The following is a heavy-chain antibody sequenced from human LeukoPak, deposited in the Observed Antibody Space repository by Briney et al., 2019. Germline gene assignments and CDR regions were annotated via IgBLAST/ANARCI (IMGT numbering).Heavy chain of an antibody. CDR1: GFTFSSYW. Sequence: GGSLRLSCAASGFTFSSYWMSWVRQAPGKGLEWVANIKQDGSEKYYVDSVKGRSTISRDNAKNSLYLQMNSLRAEDTAVYYCARVQRGIAVALDYWGQGTLATVSS. V-gene: IGHV3-7*04. J-gene: IGHJ4*02. CDR3: ARVQRGIAVALDY. CDR2: IKQDGSEK. D-gene: IGHD6-19*01.